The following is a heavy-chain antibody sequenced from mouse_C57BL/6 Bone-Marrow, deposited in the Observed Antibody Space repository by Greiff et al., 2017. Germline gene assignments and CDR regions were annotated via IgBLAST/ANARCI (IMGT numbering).Heavy chain of an antibody. CDR3: AREEGYFDY. J-gene: IGHJ2*01. CDR1: GFTFSDYY. Sequence: EVKVVESEGGLVQPGSSMKLSCTASGFTFSDYYMAWVRQVPEKGLEWVANINYDGSSTYYLDSLKSRFIISIDNAKNILYLQMSRLKSEDTATYYCAREEGYFDYWGQSTT. V-gene: IGHV5-16*01. CDR2: INYDGSST.